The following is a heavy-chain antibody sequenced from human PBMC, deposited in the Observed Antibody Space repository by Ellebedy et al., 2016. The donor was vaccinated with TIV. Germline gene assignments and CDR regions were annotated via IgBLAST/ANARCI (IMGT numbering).Heavy chain of an antibody. CDR3: ARLRQSRDRSHWYFDL. Sequence: SETLSLTXTVSGVSGGSFSSYYWSWIRQSAGKGLEWIGRIFMSGSNSYNPSLKSRVTMSVDASKTQLSLNLTSVTAADTAVYFCARLRQSRDRSHWYFDLWGRGTLVTVSS. V-gene: IGHV4-4*07. D-gene: IGHD1-14*01. CDR2: IFMSGSN. CDR1: GGSFSSYY. J-gene: IGHJ2*01.